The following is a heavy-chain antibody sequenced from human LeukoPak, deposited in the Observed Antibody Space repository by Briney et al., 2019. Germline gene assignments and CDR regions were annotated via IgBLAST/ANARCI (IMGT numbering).Heavy chain of an antibody. CDR3: ARDIGRGWFDP. CDR2: IYYSGST. J-gene: IGHJ5*02. D-gene: IGHD1-26*01. V-gene: IGHV4-59*01. CDR1: GGSLCSYY. Sequence: SETLSLTCTVSGGSLCSYYWSWIRQPPGKGLEWIGYIYYSGSTNYNPSLKSRVTISVDTSKNQFSLKLSSVTAADTAVYYCARDIGRGWFDPWGQGTLVTVSS.